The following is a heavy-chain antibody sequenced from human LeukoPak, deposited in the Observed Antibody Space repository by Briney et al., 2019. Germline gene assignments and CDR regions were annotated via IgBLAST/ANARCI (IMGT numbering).Heavy chain of an antibody. J-gene: IGHJ4*02. D-gene: IGHD2-2*01. Sequence: ASVKVSCKASGYTFAAYYMHWVRQAPGQGLEWVGWIYPNSAGTNYAQKFQGRVTVTRDTSISTAYMELSRLRSDDTAVYYCARGLKVVPAALVYWGQGTLVTVSS. CDR2: IYPNSAGT. CDR3: ARGLKVVPAALVY. V-gene: IGHV1-2*02. CDR1: GYTFAAYY.